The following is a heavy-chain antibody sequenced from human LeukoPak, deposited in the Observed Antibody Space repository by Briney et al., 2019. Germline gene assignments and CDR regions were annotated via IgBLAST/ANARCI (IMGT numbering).Heavy chain of an antibody. CDR1: GGTFSSYA. J-gene: IGHJ4*02. D-gene: IGHD3-22*01. CDR3: AQTYYYDSSGYYPLDY. V-gene: IGHV1-69*05. Sequence: VASVKVSCKASGGTFSSYAICWVRQAPGQGLEWMGRIIPIFGTANYAQKFQGRVTITTDESTSTAYMELSSLRSEDTAVYYCAQTYYYDSSGYYPLDYWGQGTLVTVSS. CDR2: IIPIFGTA.